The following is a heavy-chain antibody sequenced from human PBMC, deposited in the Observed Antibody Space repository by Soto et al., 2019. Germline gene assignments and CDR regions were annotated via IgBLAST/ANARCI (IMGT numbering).Heavy chain of an antibody. CDR2: INGDGSNT. Sequence: EEQLVESGGGLVQPGGSLRLSCAASGFTFSNYWMHWVRQVPGKGLLWVSRINGDGSNTKYADSVRGRCTISRDNAKNTLYLQMNSLRADDTAVYDCVRLRATTLGGGDAFAVWGQGTVVTVSS. J-gene: IGHJ3*01. V-gene: IGHV3-74*03. CDR3: VRLRATTLGGGDAFAV. D-gene: IGHD2-15*01. CDR1: GFTFSNYW.